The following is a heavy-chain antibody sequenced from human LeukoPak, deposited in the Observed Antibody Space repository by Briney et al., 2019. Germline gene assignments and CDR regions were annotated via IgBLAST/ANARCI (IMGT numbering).Heavy chain of an antibody. CDR2: INWNGGST. J-gene: IGHJ4*02. Sequence: GGSLRLSCAASGFTFDDYGMSWVRQAPGKGLEWVSGINWNGGSTGYADSVKGRFTISRDNAKNSLYLQMNSLRAEDTALYYCARDNEWGFGELFSYWGQGTLVTVSS. V-gene: IGHV3-20*04. CDR1: GFTFDDYG. D-gene: IGHD3-10*01. CDR3: ARDNEWGFGELFSY.